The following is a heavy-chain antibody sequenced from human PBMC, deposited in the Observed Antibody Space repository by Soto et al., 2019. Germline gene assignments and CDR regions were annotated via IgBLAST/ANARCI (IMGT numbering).Heavy chain of an antibody. CDR2: IYYTGGT. Sequence: PSETLSLTCSASGDSSSSDYWSWIRQPPGKGLEWIGYIYYTGGTHYNPSLQSRVTISVDTSKDQFSLMLSSVTAADTAVYYCARGTDRYKCGYWGQGTLVTVSS. CDR1: GDSSSSDY. CDR3: ARGTDRYKCGY. D-gene: IGHD1-1*01. V-gene: IGHV4-59*06. J-gene: IGHJ4*02.